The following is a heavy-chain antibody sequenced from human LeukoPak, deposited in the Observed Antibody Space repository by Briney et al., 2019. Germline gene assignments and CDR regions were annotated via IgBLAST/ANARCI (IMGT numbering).Heavy chain of an antibody. D-gene: IGHD2-21*02. CDR1: GFTFISYG. Sequence: GRSLRLSCAASGFTFISYGMQSVRQAPGKWLVWLSRINTDGSSTSYADSVKGRFTISRDTAKNTLYLQMNSLRAEDTGVYYCARELPREVTLDYWGQGTLVTVSS. V-gene: IGHV3-74*01. CDR3: ARELPREVTLDY. J-gene: IGHJ4*02. CDR2: INTDGSST.